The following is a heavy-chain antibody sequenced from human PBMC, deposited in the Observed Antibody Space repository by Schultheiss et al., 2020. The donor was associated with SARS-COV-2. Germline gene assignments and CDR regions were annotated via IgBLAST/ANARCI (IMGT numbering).Heavy chain of an antibody. CDR3: ARSHRRGWFDP. CDR1: GFTFSSYA. Sequence: GGSLRLSCAASGFTFSSYAMHWVRQAPGKGLEWVAVISYDGSHKDYADSVRGRFTISRDNAKNSLYLQMNSLRAEDTAVYYCARSHRRGWFDPWGQGTLVTVSS. J-gene: IGHJ5*02. CDR2: ISYDGSHK. V-gene: IGHV3-30*07. D-gene: IGHD3-10*01.